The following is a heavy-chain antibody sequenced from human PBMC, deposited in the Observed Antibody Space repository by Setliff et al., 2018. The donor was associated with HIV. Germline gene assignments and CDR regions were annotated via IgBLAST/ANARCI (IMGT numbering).Heavy chain of an antibody. D-gene: IGHD2-2*01. J-gene: IGHJ6*03. V-gene: IGHV4-59*01. CDR1: GGSISSYY. Sequence: SETLSLTCTVSGGSISSYYWSWIRQPPGKGLEWIGYIYYSRSTNYNPSLKSRVTISVDTSKNQFSLKLSSVTAADTAVYYCARGRRSTSSYYYYYMDVWGKGTTVTVSS. CDR2: IYYSRST. CDR3: ARGRRSTSSYYYYYMDV.